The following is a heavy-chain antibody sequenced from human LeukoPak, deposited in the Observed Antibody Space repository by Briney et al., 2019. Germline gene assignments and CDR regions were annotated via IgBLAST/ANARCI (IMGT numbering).Heavy chain of an antibody. D-gene: IGHD3-22*01. CDR1: GFTFSSYS. J-gene: IGHJ3*02. Sequence: TGGSLRLSCAASGFTFSSYSMNWVRQAPGKGLEWVSSISSSSSYIYYADSVKGRITISRDNAKNSLYLQMNSLRAEDTAVYYCARDLIAEWLLLRSYAFDIWGQGTMVTVSS. CDR2: ISSSSSYI. V-gene: IGHV3-21*01. CDR3: ARDLIAEWLLLRSYAFDI.